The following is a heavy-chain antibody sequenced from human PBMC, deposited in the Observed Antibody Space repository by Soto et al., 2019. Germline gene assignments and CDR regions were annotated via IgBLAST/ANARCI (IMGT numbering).Heavy chain of an antibody. V-gene: IGHV4-59*01. J-gene: IGHJ4*02. CDR3: ARGNYYDSSGYYDY. CDR2: IYYSGST. Sequence: PSETLSLTCTVSGGSFSSYYWSWIRQPPGKGLEWIGYIYYSGSTNYNPSLKSRVTISVDTSKNQFSLKLSSVTAAYTAVYYCARGNYYDSSGYYDYWGQGTLVTVS. D-gene: IGHD3-22*01. CDR1: GGSFSSYY.